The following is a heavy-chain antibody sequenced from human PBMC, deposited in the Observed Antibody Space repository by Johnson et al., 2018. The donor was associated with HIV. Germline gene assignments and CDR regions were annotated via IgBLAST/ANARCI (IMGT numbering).Heavy chain of an antibody. Sequence: VQLVESGGGVVQPGRSLRLSCAASGFTFSSYAMHWVRQAPGKGLEWVAVISYDGSNKYYVDSVKGRFTISRDNSKNTLYLQMNSLRAEDTAVYYCAKTTLMMAGAGPLAFDIWGQGTMGTVSS. CDR3: AKTTLMMAGAGPLAFDI. D-gene: IGHD6-13*01. CDR2: ISYDGSNK. CDR1: GFTFSSYA. V-gene: IGHV3-30*18. J-gene: IGHJ3*02.